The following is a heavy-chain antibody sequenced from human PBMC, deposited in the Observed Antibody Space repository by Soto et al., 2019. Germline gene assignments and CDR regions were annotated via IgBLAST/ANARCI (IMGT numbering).Heavy chain of an antibody. CDR3: ARDPRHYDFWSGLPDY. J-gene: IGHJ4*02. CDR1: GFTFSSYA. Sequence: PGGSLRLSCAASGFTFSSYAMHWVRQAPGKGLEWVAVISYDGSNKYYADSVKGRFTISRDNSKNTLYLQMNSLRAEDTAVYYCARDPRHYDFWSGLPDYWGQGTLVTVSS. CDR2: ISYDGSNK. V-gene: IGHV3-30-3*01. D-gene: IGHD3-3*01.